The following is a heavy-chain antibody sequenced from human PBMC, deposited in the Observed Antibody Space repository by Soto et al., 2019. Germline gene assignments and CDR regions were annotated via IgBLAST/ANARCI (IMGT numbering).Heavy chain of an antibody. D-gene: IGHD2-21*02. CDR3: ARWAYCGGDCYWVSYGMDV. CDR1: GYTFTSYA. CDR2: INAGNGNT. J-gene: IGHJ6*02. Sequence: ASVKVFCKASGYTFTSYAMHWVRQAPGQRLEWMGWINAGNGNTKYSQKFQGRVTITRDTSASTAYMELSSLRFEDTAVYYCARWAYCGGDCYWVSYGMDVWGQGTTVTVSS. V-gene: IGHV1-3*01.